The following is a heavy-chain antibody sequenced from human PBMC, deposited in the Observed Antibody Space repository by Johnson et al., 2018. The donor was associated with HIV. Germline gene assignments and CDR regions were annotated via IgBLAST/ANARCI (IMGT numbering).Heavy chain of an antibody. D-gene: IGHD3-3*01. CDR1: GFTFSGYW. CDR3: ARAYYTFWSGYDAFDI. CDR2: IKQDGSEK. Sequence: VQLVESGGGMVQPGGSLRLSCAASGFTFSGYWMSWVRQAPGKGLEWVANIKQDGSEKYYVDSVKGRFTISRDNAKNSLYLQMNSLRAEDTAVYYCARAYYTFWSGYDAFDIWGQGTMVTVSS. J-gene: IGHJ3*02. V-gene: IGHV3-7*04.